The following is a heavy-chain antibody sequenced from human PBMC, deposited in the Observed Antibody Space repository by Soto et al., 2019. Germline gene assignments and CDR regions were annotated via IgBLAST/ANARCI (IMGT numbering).Heavy chain of an antibody. CDR3: ARDWGSGTHPRYLDY. CDR2: TWYDGSNK. CDR1: GFTFSSYG. V-gene: IGHV3-33*01. D-gene: IGHD6-25*01. Sequence: QVQLVESGGGVVQPGRSLTLSCAASGFTFSSYGMHWVRQAPGKGLEWVAVTWYDGSNKYYADSVKGRFTISRDNSKNTLYVQMNSLRAEDTAVYYCARDWGSGTHPRYLDYWGQGTLVTVSS. J-gene: IGHJ4*02.